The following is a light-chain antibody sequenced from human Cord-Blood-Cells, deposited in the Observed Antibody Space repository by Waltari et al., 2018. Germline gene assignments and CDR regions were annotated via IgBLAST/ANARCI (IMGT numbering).Light chain of an antibody. J-gene: IGKJ4*01. CDR1: QSISSY. CDR2: AAS. Sequence: DIQMTQSPSSLSASVGDRVTITSRASQSISSYLNWYQQKPGKAPKLLIYAASSLQSGVQSRFSGSGSGTDFTLTISSLQPEDFATYYCQQSYSTPLTFGGGTKVEIK. CDR3: QQSYSTPLT. V-gene: IGKV1-39*01.